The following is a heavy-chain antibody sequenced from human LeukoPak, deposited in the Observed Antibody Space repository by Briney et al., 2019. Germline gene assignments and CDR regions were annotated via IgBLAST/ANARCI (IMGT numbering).Heavy chain of an antibody. CDR1: GFTFSSYG. CDR3: ARGGDYGGNSIAFDI. CDR2: IWYDGSNK. Sequence: GGSLRLSCAASGFTFSSYGMHWVRQAPGKGLEWVAVIWYDGSNKYYADSVKGRFTISRDNSKNTLYLQMNSLRAEDTAVYYCARGGDYGGNSIAFDIWGQGTMVTVSS. J-gene: IGHJ3*02. D-gene: IGHD4-23*01. V-gene: IGHV3-33*01.